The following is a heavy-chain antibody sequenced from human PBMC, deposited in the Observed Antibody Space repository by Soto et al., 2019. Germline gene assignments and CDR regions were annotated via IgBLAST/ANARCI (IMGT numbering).Heavy chain of an antibody. D-gene: IGHD1-7*01. J-gene: IGHJ4*02. CDR2: ISYDGSNK. CDR3: AKADIQQELEYYFDY. Sequence: QVQLVESGGGVVQPGRSLRLSCAASGFTFSSYGMHWVRQAPGKGLEWVAVISYDGSNKDYADSVKGRFTISRDNSKNTLKLKMNRQRAEHTAVYYCAKADIQQELEYYFDYWGQGTLVTVSS. V-gene: IGHV3-30*18. CDR1: GFTFSSYG.